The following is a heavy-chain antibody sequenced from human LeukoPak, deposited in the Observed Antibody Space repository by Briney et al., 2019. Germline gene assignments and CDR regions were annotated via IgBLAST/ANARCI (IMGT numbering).Heavy chain of an antibody. V-gene: IGHV3-23*01. CDR3: AKRIVGWYQIDY. D-gene: IGHD6-19*01. J-gene: IGHJ4*01. CDR1: GFSFSAYA. CDR2: ITGPGEGT. Sequence: GGSLRLSCEASGFSFSAYALSWVRQAPGKGLEWVSAITGPGEGTWHADSVKDRFTTSRDNSQRTLYLRMNSLRVEDTAVYYCAKRIVGWYQIDYWGHGTLVTVSS.